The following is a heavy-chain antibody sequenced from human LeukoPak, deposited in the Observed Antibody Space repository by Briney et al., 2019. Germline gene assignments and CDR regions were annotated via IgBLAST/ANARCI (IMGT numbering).Heavy chain of an antibody. CDR2: ISSSGSTI. D-gene: IGHD5-24*01. Sequence: GGSLRLSCAASGFTFSNYEMNWVRQAPGKGLEWVSYISSSGSTIYYADSVKGRFTISRDNAKNSLYLQMNSLRAEDTAVYYCARRSRDGYNFDYWGQGTLVTVSS. CDR3: ARRSRDGYNFDY. J-gene: IGHJ4*02. V-gene: IGHV3-48*03. CDR1: GFTFSNYE.